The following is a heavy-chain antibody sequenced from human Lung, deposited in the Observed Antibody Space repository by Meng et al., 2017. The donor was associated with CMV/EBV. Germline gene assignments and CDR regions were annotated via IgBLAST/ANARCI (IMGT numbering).Heavy chain of an antibody. CDR1: GFTFSSYS. CDR3: ARDAEQLVRGGGMDV. Sequence: GEXXTISCAASGFTFSSYSMNWVRQAPGKGLEWVSSISSSSSYIYYADSVKGRFTISRDNAKNSLYLQMNSLRAEDTAVYYCARDAEQLVRGGGMDVWGQGTXVTVSS. J-gene: IGHJ6*02. CDR2: ISSSSSYI. V-gene: IGHV3-21*01. D-gene: IGHD6-6*01.